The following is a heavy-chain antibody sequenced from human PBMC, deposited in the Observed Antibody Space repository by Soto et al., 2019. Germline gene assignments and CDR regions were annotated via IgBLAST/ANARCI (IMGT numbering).Heavy chain of an antibody. CDR3: ARDWNLSNWFDP. D-gene: IGHD1-1*01. V-gene: IGHV1-69*06. CDR2: IIPIFGTA. Sequence: GAAVKGSCKASGGTFSSYAISWVRQAPGQGLEWMGGIIPIFGTANYAQKFQGRVTITADKSTSTAYMELSSLRSEDTAVYYCARDWNLSNWFDPRGQGPLVTVS. CDR1: GGTFSSYA. J-gene: IGHJ5*02.